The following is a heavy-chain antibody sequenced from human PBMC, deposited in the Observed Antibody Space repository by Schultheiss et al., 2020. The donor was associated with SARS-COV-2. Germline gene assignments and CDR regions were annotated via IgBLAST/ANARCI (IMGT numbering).Heavy chain of an antibody. Sequence: SETLSLTCTVSGGSISSGGYYWGWIRQPPGKGLEWIGYIYYSGSTNYNPSLKSRVTISVDTSKNQFSLKLSSVTAADTAVYYCAILCTNGVCYWGQGTLVTVSS. CDR2: IYYSGST. CDR1: GGSISSGGYY. D-gene: IGHD2-8*01. J-gene: IGHJ4*02. V-gene: IGHV4-61*08. CDR3: AILCTNGVCY.